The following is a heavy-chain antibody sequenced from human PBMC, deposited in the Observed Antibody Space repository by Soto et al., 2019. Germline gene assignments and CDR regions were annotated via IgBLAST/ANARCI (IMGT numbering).Heavy chain of an antibody. Sequence: QVQLMQSGAEVKKSGSSVKVSCKASGGTFNTYPISWVRQAPGQGLEWMGGIIPIFGTPNYAQKFRGRVTITAAKSTTTSYMELRSLRFADTAVYYCAKAWGGVVVQATRDYYDMDVWGQGTTVTFSS. CDR3: AKAWGGVVVQATRDYYDMDV. CDR1: GGTFNTYP. V-gene: IGHV1-69*06. CDR2: IIPIFGTP. J-gene: IGHJ6*02. D-gene: IGHD2-2*01.